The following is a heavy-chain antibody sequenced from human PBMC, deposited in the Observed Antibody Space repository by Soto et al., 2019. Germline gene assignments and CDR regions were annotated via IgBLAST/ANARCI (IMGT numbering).Heavy chain of an antibody. V-gene: IGHV3-30*03. J-gene: IGHJ6*02. CDR2: ISYDSTKT. D-gene: IGHD1-26*01. CDR3: ARTRSAWSDFHYYSLDV. Sequence: GGSLRLSCAASGFTFNSYGMHWVRHGPGNGLEWVAFISYDSTKTYYADSVKGRFTISRDNSNSALYVQMNSLTGEDTAVYYCARTRSAWSDFHYYSLDVWGQGTTVTVS. CDR1: GFTFNSYG.